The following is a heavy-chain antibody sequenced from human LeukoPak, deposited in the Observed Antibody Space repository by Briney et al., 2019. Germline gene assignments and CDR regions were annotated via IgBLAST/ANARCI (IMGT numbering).Heavy chain of an antibody. CDR2: IYYSGST. Sequence: SETLSLTCTVSGGSISSYYWSWIRQPPGKGLEWIGCIYYSGSTNYNPSLKSRVTISVDTSKNQFSLKLSSVTAADTAVYYCARHPYYYGMDVWGQGTTVTVSS. CDR1: GGSISSYY. CDR3: ARHPYYYGMDV. V-gene: IGHV4-59*08. J-gene: IGHJ6*02.